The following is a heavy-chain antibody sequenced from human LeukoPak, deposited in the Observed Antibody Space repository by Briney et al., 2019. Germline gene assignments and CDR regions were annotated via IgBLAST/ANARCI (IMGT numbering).Heavy chain of an antibody. CDR2: SYYGGNT. CDR1: GASISGGRYS. J-gene: IGHJ5*02. CDR3: ARLGYDSGRVTWFDP. D-gene: IGHD3-10*01. V-gene: IGHV4-39*02. Sequence: SPTLSLTFPLSGASISGGRYSWAWIRQPPGRGLEWIGMSYYGGNTFYNPSLQSRVTISVDTSTNHFSLNLNSVTAADAAVYYCARLGYDSGRVTWFDPWGQGTLVTVSS.